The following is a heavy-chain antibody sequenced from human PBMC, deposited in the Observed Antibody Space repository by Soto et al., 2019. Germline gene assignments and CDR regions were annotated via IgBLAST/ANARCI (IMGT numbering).Heavy chain of an antibody. CDR3: ARALGGSYRYGMDV. V-gene: IGHV1-2*04. CDR1: GYTFTGYY. CDR2: INPNSGGT. Sequence: GASVKVSCKASGYTFTGYYMHWVRQAPGQGLEWMGWINPNSGGTNYAQKFQGWVTMTRDTSISTAYMELSRLRSDDTAVYYCARALGGSYRYGMDVWGQGTTVTVSS. D-gene: IGHD1-26*01. J-gene: IGHJ6*02.